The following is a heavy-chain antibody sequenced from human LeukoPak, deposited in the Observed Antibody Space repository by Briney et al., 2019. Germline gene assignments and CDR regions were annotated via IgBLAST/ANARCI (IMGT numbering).Heavy chain of an antibody. CDR1: AFAFSNHA. D-gene: IGHD3-16*01. CDR3: ARDRTWTFDY. CDR2: ISISGGTT. Sequence: GGSLRLSCTASAFAFSNHAMSWVRQAPGKGLEWVSSISISGGTTYYADSVKGRFTISRDNSKNTLYLQMNSLRAEDTAVYYCARDRTWTFDYWGQGTLVTVSS. J-gene: IGHJ4*02. V-gene: IGHV3-23*01.